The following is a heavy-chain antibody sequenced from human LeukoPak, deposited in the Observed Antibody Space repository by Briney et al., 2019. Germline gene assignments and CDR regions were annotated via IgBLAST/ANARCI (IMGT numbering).Heavy chain of an antibody. J-gene: IGHJ6*03. CDR2: MNPNSGNT. V-gene: IGHV1-8*03. D-gene: IGHD1-20*01. Sequence: ASVKVSCKASGYTFTSYDINWVRQATVQGLEWMGWMNPNSGNTGYAQKFQGRVTITRNTSISTAYMELSSLRSEDTAVYYCARVHNWNYNMDVWGKGTTVTVSS. CDR3: ARVHNWNYNMDV. CDR1: GYTFTSYD.